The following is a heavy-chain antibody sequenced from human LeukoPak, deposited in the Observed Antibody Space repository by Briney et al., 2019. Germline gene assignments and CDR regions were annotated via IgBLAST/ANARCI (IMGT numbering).Heavy chain of an antibody. CDR1: GFSFGSYD. D-gene: IGHD2-15*01. CDR3: ARKTGYCSGGGCYYLYAMDV. CDR2: ITSNGGST. Sequence: GGSLRLSCAASGFSFGSYDLHWVRQAPGKGLEYVSTITSNGGSTYYANSVKGRFTISKDTSKNTLYLQMGSLRAEDMAVYYCARKTGYCSGGGCYYLYAMDVWGQGTTVTVSS. J-gene: IGHJ6*02. V-gene: IGHV3-64*01.